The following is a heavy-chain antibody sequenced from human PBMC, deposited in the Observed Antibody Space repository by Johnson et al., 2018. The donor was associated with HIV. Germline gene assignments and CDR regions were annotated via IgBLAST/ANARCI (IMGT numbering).Heavy chain of an antibody. V-gene: IGHV3-64*01. CDR2: ISSNGGST. CDR1: GFTFDDYA. Sequence: VQLVESGGGLVQPGRSLRLSCAASGFTFDDYAMHWVRQAPGKGLEYVSAISSNGGSTYYANSVKGRFTISRDNSKNTLYLQMNSLRAEDTAVYYCARGRKTVTTVRPSAFDIWGQGTMVTVSS. J-gene: IGHJ3*02. CDR3: ARGRKTVTTVRPSAFDI. D-gene: IGHD4-17*01.